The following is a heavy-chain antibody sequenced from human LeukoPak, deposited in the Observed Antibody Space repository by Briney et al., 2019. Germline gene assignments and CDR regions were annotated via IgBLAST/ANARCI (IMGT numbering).Heavy chain of an antibody. Sequence: PSETLSLTCTVSGGSISSSNYYWAWIRQPPGKGLEWIGNISYSGNTYSNPSLRSRLTISVDTSKNQFSLKLSSVTAADTAVYYCARYYCSGGSATCYYYYMDVWGKGTTVTISS. V-gene: IGHV4-39*07. D-gene: IGHD2-15*01. CDR3: ARYYCSGGSATCYYYYMDV. CDR2: ISYSGNT. J-gene: IGHJ6*03. CDR1: GGSISSSNYY.